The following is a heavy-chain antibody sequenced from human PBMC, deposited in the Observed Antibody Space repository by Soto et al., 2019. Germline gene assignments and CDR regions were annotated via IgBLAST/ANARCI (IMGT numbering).Heavy chain of an antibody. CDR3: ASSSGWYFLYYYGMDV. Sequence: ASVKVSCKASGYTLTSYGISWVRQAPGQGLEWMGWISAYNGNTNYAQKLQGRVTMTTDTSTSTAYMELRSLRSDDTAVYYCASSSGWYFLYYYGMDVWGQGTTVTVSS. CDR1: GYTLTSYG. CDR2: ISAYNGNT. J-gene: IGHJ6*02. D-gene: IGHD6-19*01. V-gene: IGHV1-18*04.